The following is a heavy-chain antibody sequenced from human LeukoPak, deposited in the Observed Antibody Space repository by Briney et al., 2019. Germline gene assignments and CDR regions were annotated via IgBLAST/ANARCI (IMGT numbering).Heavy chain of an antibody. Sequence: PSETLSLTCAVYGGSFSGYYWSWIRQPPGKGLEWIGEINHSGSTNYNPSLKSRVTISVDTSKNQFSLKLSSVTAADTAVYYCARYSRIAAAGNYGYFQHWGQGTLVTVSS. CDR3: ARYSRIAAAGNYGYFQH. CDR2: INHSGST. J-gene: IGHJ1*01. D-gene: IGHD6-13*01. V-gene: IGHV4-34*01. CDR1: GGSFSGYY.